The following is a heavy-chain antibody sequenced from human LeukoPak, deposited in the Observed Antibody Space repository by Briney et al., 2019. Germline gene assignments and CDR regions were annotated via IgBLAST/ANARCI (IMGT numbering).Heavy chain of an antibody. V-gene: IGHV1-46*02. CDR2: INPSGGST. J-gene: IGHJ3*02. CDR3: ARAMNHAFNI. Sequence: ASVKVSCKASGYTFNNHYMYWVRQAPGQGLEWMGVINPSGGSTSYAQKFQGRVTMTRDTSTRTVYMEVNSLRSEDTAVYYCARAMNHAFNIWGQGAMVTVSS. CDR1: GYTFNNHY.